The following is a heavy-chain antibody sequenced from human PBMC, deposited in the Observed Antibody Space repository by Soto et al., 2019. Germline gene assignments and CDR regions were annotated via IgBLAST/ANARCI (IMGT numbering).Heavy chain of an antibody. J-gene: IGHJ6*04. CDR1: GFSFSSDW. V-gene: IGHV3-7*01. Sequence: GGSLRLSCAASGFSFSSDWMSWVRQAPGKGPEWVANVNPDGSAKDYVDSVKGRFTISRDNAKNSLYLQMNSLRAEDTAVYYCARAGVWGKGTTVTVSS. CDR3: ARAGV. CDR2: VNPDGSAK.